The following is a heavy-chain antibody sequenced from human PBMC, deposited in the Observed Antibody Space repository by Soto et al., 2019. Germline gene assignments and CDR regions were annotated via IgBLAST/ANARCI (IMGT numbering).Heavy chain of an antibody. Sequence: QVQLQESGPGLVEPSQTLSLTCTVSGGSIISGGYYWSWIRQHPGKGLEWIGYIYYNGDTYYNPSLKSXXTXSXATSKNRFHLNLSSVTAADTAVYYCASSGGSYFFDYWGQGTLVTVSS. CDR2: IYYNGDT. J-gene: IGHJ4*02. CDR3: ASSGGSYFFDY. D-gene: IGHD1-26*01. CDR1: GGSIISGGYY. V-gene: IGHV4-31*01.